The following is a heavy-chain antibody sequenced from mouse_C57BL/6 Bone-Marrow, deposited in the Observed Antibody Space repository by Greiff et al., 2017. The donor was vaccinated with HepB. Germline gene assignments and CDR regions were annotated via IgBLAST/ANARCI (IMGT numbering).Heavy chain of an antibody. J-gene: IGHJ1*03. CDR1: GYAFSSSW. V-gene: IGHV1-82*01. Sequence: QVTLKESGPELVKPGASVKISCKASGYAFSSSWMNWVKQRPGKGLEWIGRSYPGDGDTNYNGKFKGKATLTADKSSSTAYMQLSSLTSEDSAVYFCARSNYYGSSYWYFDVWGTGTTVTVSS. CDR2: SYPGDGDT. D-gene: IGHD1-1*01. CDR3: ARSNYYGSSYWYFDV.